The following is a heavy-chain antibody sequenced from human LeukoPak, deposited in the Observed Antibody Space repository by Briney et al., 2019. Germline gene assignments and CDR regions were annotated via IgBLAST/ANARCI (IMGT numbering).Heavy chain of an antibody. J-gene: IGHJ4*02. Sequence: PGGSLRLSCAASGFTFSSYSMNWARQAPGKGLEWVSSISSSSSSYIYYADSVKGRFTISRDNAKNSLYLQMNSLRAEDTAVYYCAREGYDILTGYYPGCDYWGQGTLVTVSS. CDR3: AREGYDILTGYYPGCDY. CDR1: GFTFSSYS. CDR2: ISSSSSSYI. D-gene: IGHD3-9*01. V-gene: IGHV3-21*01.